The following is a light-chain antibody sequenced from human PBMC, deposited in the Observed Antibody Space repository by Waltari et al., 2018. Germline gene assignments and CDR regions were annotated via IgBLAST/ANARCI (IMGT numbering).Light chain of an antibody. CDR1: QSISRW. V-gene: IGKV1-5*01. CDR3: QQYHSHLYS. J-gene: IGKJ2*03. Sequence: DIQMTQSPSTLSASVGDRVTITCRARQSISRWLAWYQQKPGKAPHLLIYEASTLETGVPSRFSGSGSGTEFTLTITSLQPDDFATFYCQQYHSHLYSFGQGTKVEIK. CDR2: EAS.